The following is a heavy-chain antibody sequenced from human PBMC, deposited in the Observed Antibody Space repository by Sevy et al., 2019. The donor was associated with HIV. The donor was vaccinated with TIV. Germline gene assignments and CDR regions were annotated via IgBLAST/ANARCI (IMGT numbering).Heavy chain of an antibody. CDR2: INEDGSRL. CDR1: GFTFSDSW. V-gene: IGHV3-7*01. J-gene: IGHJ4*02. D-gene: IGHD5-18*01. CDR3: ARDRAYSALDY. Sequence: GRSLRLSCVASGFTFSDSWMTWVRQAPGKGLERIAFINEDGSRLGYVDSVRGRFTISRENTKNSLYLQMNSLRAEDTAVYFCARDRAYSALDYWGQGTLVTVSS.